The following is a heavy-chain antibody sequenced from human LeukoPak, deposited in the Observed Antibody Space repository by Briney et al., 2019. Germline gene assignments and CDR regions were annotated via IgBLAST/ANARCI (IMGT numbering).Heavy chain of an antibody. Sequence: RGSLRLSCAASGFTFSSYAMHWVRQAPGKGLEWVAVISYDGSNKYYADSVKGRFTISRDNSKNTLYLQMNSLRAEDTAVYYCAREVPFGYGGNSDGLDYWGQGTLVTVSS. V-gene: IGHV3-30*04. J-gene: IGHJ4*02. D-gene: IGHD4-23*01. CDR1: GFTFSSYA. CDR2: ISYDGSNK. CDR3: AREVPFGYGGNSDGLDY.